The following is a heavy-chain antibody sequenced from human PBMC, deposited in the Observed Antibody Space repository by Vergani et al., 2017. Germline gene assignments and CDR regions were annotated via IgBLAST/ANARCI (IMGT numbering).Heavy chain of an antibody. Sequence: VQLVESGGVVVQPGGSLRLSCAASGFTFSDYYMSWIRQAPGRGLEWVSYISSSGSTIYYADSLKGRFTIFRDNAKNSVFLQMNSLRAEDTAVYYCARGNDLGLYYYDGMDVWGQGTTVTVSS. CDR3: ARGNDLGLYYYDGMDV. D-gene: IGHD3-3*01. V-gene: IGHV3-11*04. J-gene: IGHJ6*02. CDR2: ISSSGSTI. CDR1: GFTFSDYY.